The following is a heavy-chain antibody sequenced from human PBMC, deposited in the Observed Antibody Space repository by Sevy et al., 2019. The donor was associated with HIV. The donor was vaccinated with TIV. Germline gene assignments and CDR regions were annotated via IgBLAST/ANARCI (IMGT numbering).Heavy chain of an antibody. V-gene: IGHV4-30-4*01. Sequence: SETLSLTCTVSGGSISRGDYYWSWIRQPPGKGLEWIGYIHNTGSTYYNPSLKSGITISVDTSKNQFSLRLSSVTAADTAMYYCAKYGRHAYGANSWFDPWGQGILVTVSS. CDR1: GGSISRGDYY. D-gene: IGHD4-17*01. J-gene: IGHJ5*02. CDR2: IHNTGST. CDR3: AKYGRHAYGANSWFDP.